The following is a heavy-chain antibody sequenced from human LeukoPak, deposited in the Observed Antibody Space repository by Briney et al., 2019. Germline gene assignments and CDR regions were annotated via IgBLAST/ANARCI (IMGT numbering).Heavy chain of an antibody. V-gene: IGHV3-7*01. CDR2: IKQDGSEK. CDR1: GFTFSSYW. CDR3: ARDIVVVVVAAISDY. Sequence: GGSLRLSCAASGFTFSSYWMSWVRQAPGKGLEWVANIKQDGSEKYYVDSVKGRFTISRDNAKNSLYLQMNSLRAEDTAVYYCARDIVVVVVAAISDYWGQGTLVTVSS. J-gene: IGHJ4*02. D-gene: IGHD2-15*01.